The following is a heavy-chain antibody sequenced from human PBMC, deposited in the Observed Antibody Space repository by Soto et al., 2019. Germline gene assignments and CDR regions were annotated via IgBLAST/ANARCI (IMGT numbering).Heavy chain of an antibody. V-gene: IGHV1-2*02. CDR1: GYTFTAYH. CDR2: INPKFGDT. CDR3: ARNMDYYYGRGSGNGHGV. J-gene: IGHJ6*02. D-gene: IGHD3-10*02. Sequence: QVQLGKPGAKVKEPGNSVRVSCEASGYTFTAYHIHWGRQAPGQELEWMGWINPKFGDTTYAQDFQGRVSMTRDMSISTVYMELSRLTSDDTAIYYCARNMDYYYGRGSGNGHGVWGQGTTVTVFS.